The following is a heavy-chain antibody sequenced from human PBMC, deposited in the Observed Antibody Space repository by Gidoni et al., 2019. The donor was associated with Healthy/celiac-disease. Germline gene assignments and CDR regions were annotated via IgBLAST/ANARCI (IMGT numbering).Heavy chain of an antibody. CDR3: ARDENDFWSGYYFGY. D-gene: IGHD3-3*01. J-gene: IGHJ4*02. CDR2: ISSSSSYI. CDR1: GLPFSSYS. Sequence: VQLVESGGGLVKPGGSLRLSCSASGLPFSSYSMNWVRQAPGKGLKLVSSISSSSSYIYYADSVKGRFTISRDNAKNSLYLQMNSLRAEDTAVYYCARDENDFWSGYYFGYWGQGTLVTVSS. V-gene: IGHV3-21*01.